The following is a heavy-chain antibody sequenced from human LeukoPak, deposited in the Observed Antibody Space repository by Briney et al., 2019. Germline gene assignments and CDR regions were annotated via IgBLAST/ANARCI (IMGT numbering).Heavy chain of an antibody. D-gene: IGHD2-15*01. V-gene: IGHV3-7*01. CDR1: GFTFSSYW. CDR3: ARDRRDGSRKGYYYYMDV. J-gene: IGHJ6*03. Sequence: GGSLRLSCAASGFTFSSYWMSWVRQAPGKGLEWVANIKQDGSEKYYVDSVKGRFTTSRDNAKNSLYLQMNSLRAEDTAVYYCARDRRDGSRKGYYYYMDVWGKGTTVTVSS. CDR2: IKQDGSEK.